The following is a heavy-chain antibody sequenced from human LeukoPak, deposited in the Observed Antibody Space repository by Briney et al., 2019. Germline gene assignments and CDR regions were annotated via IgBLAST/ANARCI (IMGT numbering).Heavy chain of an antibody. CDR3: ARDQEAFDY. CDR2: IYPRDGST. Sequence: ASVKVSCKASGYSFTSNYIHRVRQAPGQGLEWMGMIYPRDGSTSYAQKFQGRVAVTRDTSTSTVHMELSGLRSEDTAVYYCARDQEAFDYWGQGTLVTVSS. CDR1: GYSFTSNY. V-gene: IGHV1-46*01. J-gene: IGHJ4*02.